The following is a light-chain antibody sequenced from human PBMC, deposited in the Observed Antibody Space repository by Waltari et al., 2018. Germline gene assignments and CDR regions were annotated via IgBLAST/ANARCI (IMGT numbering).Light chain of an antibody. J-gene: IGKJ1*01. Sequence: DIQMTQSPSSLSASVGDRVTITCRASLSLYNYLNWYQQKPGKAPKLLIYAASTLQSGVPSRFSGSGSGTDFTLTINSLQPEDFATYHCQQSYITPWTFGQGTKVEIK. V-gene: IGKV1-39*01. CDR1: LSLYNY. CDR2: AAS. CDR3: QQSYITPWT.